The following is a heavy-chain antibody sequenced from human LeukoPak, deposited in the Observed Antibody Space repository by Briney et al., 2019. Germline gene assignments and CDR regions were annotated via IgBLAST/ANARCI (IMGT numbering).Heavy chain of an antibody. D-gene: IGHD5-12*01. Sequence: SETLSLTCPVSGGSISSYYWRWIRQPPGKGLEWIGYIYDSGSTNYNPSLKSRVTISVDTSKNQFSLKLSSVTAADTAVYYCARGGSGYDSFYYYGMDVWGQGTSVTVSS. J-gene: IGHJ6*02. CDR1: GGSISSYY. CDR3: ARGGSGYDSFYYYGMDV. CDR2: IYDSGST. V-gene: IGHV4-59*01.